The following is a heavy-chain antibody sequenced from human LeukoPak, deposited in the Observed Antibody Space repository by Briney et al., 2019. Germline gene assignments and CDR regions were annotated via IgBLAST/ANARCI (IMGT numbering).Heavy chain of an antibody. CDR2: INPNSGGT. V-gene: IGHV1-2*02. Sequence: ASVKVSCKASGYTFTGYYMHWVRQAPGQGLEWIGLINPNSGGTNYARKFQGRVTMTRDPSISTAYMELSRLRSDDTAVYYRAREVVPGQLLPPSPGNWSDPWGQRTLVTVSS. CDR1: GYTFTGYY. D-gene: IGHD2-2*01. CDR3: AREVVPGQLLPPSPGNWSDP. J-gene: IGHJ5*02.